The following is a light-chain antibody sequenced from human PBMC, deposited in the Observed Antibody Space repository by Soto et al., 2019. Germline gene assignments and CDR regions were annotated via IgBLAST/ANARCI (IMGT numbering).Light chain of an antibody. J-gene: IGKJ1*01. Sequence: EIVLTQSPATLSLSSGEIATLYFSASHSLISKSLVWYQQKSGQPPRVLIYDGSTRAIGIPDRFSGSGSGTDFTLTISRLEPEDFGXXXXXXXXTXXTFGQGTKVDI. CDR2: DGS. CDR1: HSLISKS. V-gene: IGKV3D-20*02. CDR3: XXXXTXXT.